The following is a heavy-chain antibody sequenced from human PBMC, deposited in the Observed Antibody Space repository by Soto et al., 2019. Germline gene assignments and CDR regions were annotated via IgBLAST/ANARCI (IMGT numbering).Heavy chain of an antibody. D-gene: IGHD3-10*01. V-gene: IGHV2-5*02. CDR3: AHSRYYYGSGSYYNYYYYYYMDV. Sequence: SGPMLVNPTQTLTLTCTFSGFSLSTSGVGVGWIRQPPRKALEWLALIYWDDDKRHSPSLKSRLTITKDTSKNQVVLTMTNMDPVDTATYYCAHSRYYYGSGSYYNYYYYYYMDVWGKGTTVTVSS. CDR1: GFSLSTSGVG. CDR2: IYWDDDK. J-gene: IGHJ6*03.